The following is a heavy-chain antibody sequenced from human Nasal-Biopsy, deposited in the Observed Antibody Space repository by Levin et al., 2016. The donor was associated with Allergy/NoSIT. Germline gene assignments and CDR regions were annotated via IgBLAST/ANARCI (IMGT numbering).Heavy chain of an antibody. D-gene: IGHD3-10*01. J-gene: IGHJ4*02. Sequence: GGSLRLSCAASGFMFEIFDMHWVRQPPGKGLEWVSLISADGGTVFYVDSVNGRFTISRDNNRARLYLQMKSLTTEDTAFYYCAKVSQGGTMVRGQDFDSWGRGTLVTVSS. CDR3: AKVSQGGTMVRGQDFDS. CDR1: GFMFEIFD. V-gene: IGHV3-43*02. CDR2: ISADGGTV.